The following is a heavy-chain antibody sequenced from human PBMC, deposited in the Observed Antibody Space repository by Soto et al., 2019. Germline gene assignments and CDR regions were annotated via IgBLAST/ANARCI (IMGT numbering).Heavy chain of an antibody. CDR1: GFTFSSYD. V-gene: IGHV3-13*04. CDR3: ARAIWPTIFDY. D-gene: IGHD3-9*01. J-gene: IGHJ4*02. CDR2: IGTAGDT. Sequence: GGSLRLSCSASGFTFSSYDMHWVRQGPGKGLEWVSAIGTAGDTNYAGSVKGRFTISRENAKNSLYLQMNSLRAGDTAIYFCARAIWPTIFDYWGQGALVTVYS.